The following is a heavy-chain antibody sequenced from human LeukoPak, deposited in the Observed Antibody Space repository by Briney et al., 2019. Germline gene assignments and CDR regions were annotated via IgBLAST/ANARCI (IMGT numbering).Heavy chain of an antibody. CDR1: GFTFDDYA. Sequence: GGSLRLSCAASGFTFDDYAMHWVRQAPGKGLEWVSLISGDGGSTYYADSVKGRFTISRDNSKNSLYLQMNSLRAEDTAVYYCARMAGNDYWGQGTLVTVSS. D-gene: IGHD6-19*01. CDR2: ISGDGGST. J-gene: IGHJ4*02. V-gene: IGHV3-43*02. CDR3: ARMAGNDY.